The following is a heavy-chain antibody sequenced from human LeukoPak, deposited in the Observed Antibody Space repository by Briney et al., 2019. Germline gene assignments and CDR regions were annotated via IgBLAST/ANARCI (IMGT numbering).Heavy chain of an antibody. V-gene: IGHV3-33*01. Sequence: PGGSLRLSCAASGFTFSSYSMHWVRQAPGKGLEWVAVIWYDGSNKYYADSVKGRFTISRDNSKNALYLQMNSLRAEDTAVYYCARDHIVVVPADDNYGMDVWGQGTTVTVSS. J-gene: IGHJ6*02. CDR1: GFTFSSYS. CDR2: IWYDGSNK. D-gene: IGHD2-2*01. CDR3: ARDHIVVVPADDNYGMDV.